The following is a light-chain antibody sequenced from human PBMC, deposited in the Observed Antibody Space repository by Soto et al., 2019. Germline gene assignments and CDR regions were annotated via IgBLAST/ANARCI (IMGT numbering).Light chain of an antibody. J-gene: IGLJ3*02. V-gene: IGLV2-14*01. CDR3: SVYTARSTLV. Sequence: QSVLTQPASVSGSAGQSITISCSGTMRDVGAYNLVSWYQQHPGTAPKLIIYEVRNRPSGISSRFSGSRSGNTAFLTISGLQPEDEGDYYCSVYTARSTLVFGGGTKLTVL. CDR2: EVR. CDR1: MRDVGAYNL.